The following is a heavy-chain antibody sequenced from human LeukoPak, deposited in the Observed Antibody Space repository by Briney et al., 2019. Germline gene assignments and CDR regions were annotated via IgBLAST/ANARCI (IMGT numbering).Heavy chain of an antibody. Sequence: GASVKVSCKASGYTFTSYDINWVRQATGQGLEWMGWISAYNGNTNYAQKLQGRVTMTTDTSTSTAYMELRSLRSDDTAVYYCARTYCSGGSCYSFDYWGQGTLVTVSS. CDR1: GYTFTSYD. V-gene: IGHV1-18*01. D-gene: IGHD2-15*01. J-gene: IGHJ4*02. CDR3: ARTYCSGGSCYSFDY. CDR2: ISAYNGNT.